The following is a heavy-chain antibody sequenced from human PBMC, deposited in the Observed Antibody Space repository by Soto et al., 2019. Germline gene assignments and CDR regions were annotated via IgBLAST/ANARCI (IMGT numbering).Heavy chain of an antibody. CDR1: GYTFTSYD. Sequence: QVQLVQYGAEVKKPGASVKVSCKASGYTFTSYDINWVRQATGQGLDWMGWMNPNSGNTGYAQKFHSRVIMTRNTSRITAYMQLSSIRSENTAVYYCARSTNDYGDRNWGQGTLVTVSS. D-gene: IGHD4-17*01. J-gene: IGHJ4*02. V-gene: IGHV1-8*01. CDR2: MNPNSGNT. CDR3: ARSTNDYGDRN.